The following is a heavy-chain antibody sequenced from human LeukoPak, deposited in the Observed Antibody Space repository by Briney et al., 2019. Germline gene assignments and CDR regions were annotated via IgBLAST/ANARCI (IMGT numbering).Heavy chain of an antibody. CDR1: GFTFSSYA. CDR3: ARDAPPFYDFWSGYSTHDAFDI. V-gene: IGHV3-48*01. J-gene: IGHJ3*02. D-gene: IGHD3-3*01. CDR2: ISSSSSTI. Sequence: GGSLRLSCAASGFTFSSYAMSRVRQAPGKGLEWVSYISSSSSTIYYADSVKGRFTISRDNAKNSLYLQMNSLRAEDTAVYYCARDAPPFYDFWSGYSTHDAFDIWGQGTMVTVSS.